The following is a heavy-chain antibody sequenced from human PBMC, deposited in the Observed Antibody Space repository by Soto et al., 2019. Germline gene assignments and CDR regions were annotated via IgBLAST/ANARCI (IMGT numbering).Heavy chain of an antibody. CDR3: ARDMGSGSYSNWYFDL. D-gene: IGHD3-10*01. J-gene: IGHJ2*01. Sequence: QVQLQESGPGLVKPSQTLSLTCIVSGDSIISGDYYWSWIRQHPWKGLESIGYMYNIEDTYYNPSLKSRVTMSVHTSKTQFSLKLSSVTDADTAVYYCARDMGSGSYSNWYFDLWGRGTLVTVSS. CDR1: GDSIISGDYY. V-gene: IGHV4-31*03. CDR2: MYNIEDT.